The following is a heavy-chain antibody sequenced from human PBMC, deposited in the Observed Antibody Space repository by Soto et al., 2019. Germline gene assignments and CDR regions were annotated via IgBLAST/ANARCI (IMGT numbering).Heavy chain of an antibody. CDR2: ISYDGSNK. D-gene: IGHD1-26*01. V-gene: IGHV3-30-3*01. CDR1: GFTFSSYA. CDR3: AREQSGSYWDNYFDY. Sequence: QVQVVESGGGVVQPGRSLRLSCAASGFTFSSYAMHWVRQAPGKGLEWVAVISYDGSNKYYADSVKGRFTISRDNSKNTLYLQMNSLRAEDTAVYYCAREQSGSYWDNYFDYWGQGTLVTVSS. J-gene: IGHJ4*02.